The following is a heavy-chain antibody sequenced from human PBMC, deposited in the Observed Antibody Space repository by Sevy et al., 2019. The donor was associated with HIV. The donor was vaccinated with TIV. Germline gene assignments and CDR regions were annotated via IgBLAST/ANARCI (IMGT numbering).Heavy chain of an antibody. CDR3: ARQSGGDRLDYYGMDV. V-gene: IGHV4-38-2*01. Sequence: SETLSLTCGVSNFSISSGYYWGWIRQTPGKGLEWIGNTYHGGSTYYNPSLKSRVAISVDTSTNKLSPRLSSVTAADTAVYYCARQSGGDRLDYYGMDVWGQGTTVTVSS. CDR1: NFSISSGYY. J-gene: IGHJ6*02. D-gene: IGHD2-21*02. CDR2: TYHGGST.